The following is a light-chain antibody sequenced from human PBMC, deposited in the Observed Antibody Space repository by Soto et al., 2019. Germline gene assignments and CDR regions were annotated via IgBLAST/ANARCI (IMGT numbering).Light chain of an antibody. CDR3: QQYNNWPLIT. CDR2: GAS. J-gene: IGKJ5*01. V-gene: IGKV3-15*01. CDR1: QGVSRK. Sequence: DIVMTQSPATLSVAPGERVTFSCRASQGVSRKLAWYQHKPGQAPRLLISGASTGATGIPARFSGSGSGTEFTLTISGLQSEDFAVYYCQQYNNWPLITFGQGTRLEIK.